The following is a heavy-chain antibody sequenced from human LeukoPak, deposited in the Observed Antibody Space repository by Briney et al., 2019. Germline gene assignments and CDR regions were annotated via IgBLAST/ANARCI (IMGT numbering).Heavy chain of an antibody. CDR1: GYTFTSYD. D-gene: IGHD3-22*01. CDR3: ARVSDYYDSSGYPIFDY. Sequence: ASVKVSCKASGYTFTSYDINWVRQATGQGLEWMGWMNPNSGNTGYAQKFQGRVTMTRNTSISTAYMELSSLRSEDTAVYYCARVSDYYDSSGYPIFDYWGQGTLVTVSS. CDR2: MNPNSGNT. J-gene: IGHJ4*02. V-gene: IGHV1-8*01.